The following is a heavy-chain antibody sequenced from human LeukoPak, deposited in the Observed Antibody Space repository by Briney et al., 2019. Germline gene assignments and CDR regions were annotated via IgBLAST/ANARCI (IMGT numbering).Heavy chain of an antibody. V-gene: IGHV4-61*01. D-gene: IGHD4-17*01. Sequence: PSGTLSLTCAVSGGSFSSSYYWSWIRQPPGKGLEWIGYIYYSGSTNYNPSLKSRVTISVDTSKNQFSLKLSSVTAADTAVYYCARVAPGYGEYYYYGMDVWGQGTTVTVSS. CDR3: ARVAPGYGEYYYYGMDV. J-gene: IGHJ6*02. CDR1: GGSFSSSYY. CDR2: IYYSGST.